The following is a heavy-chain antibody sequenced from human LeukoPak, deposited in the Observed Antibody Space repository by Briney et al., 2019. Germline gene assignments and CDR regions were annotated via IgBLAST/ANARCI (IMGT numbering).Heavy chain of an antibody. J-gene: IGHJ4*02. CDR2: IYSTRTT. V-gene: IGHV3-53*01. CDR1: GFTVSSNY. Sequence: GGSLRLSCAATGFTVSSNYMNWVRQAPGEGLEWVSVIYSTRTTYYADSVKGRFTISRDNSKNTVSLQMNSLRAEDTAVYYCAKVGQTPDTAMAFDFWGQGTLVTVAS. CDR3: AKVGQTPDTAMAFDF. D-gene: IGHD5-18*01.